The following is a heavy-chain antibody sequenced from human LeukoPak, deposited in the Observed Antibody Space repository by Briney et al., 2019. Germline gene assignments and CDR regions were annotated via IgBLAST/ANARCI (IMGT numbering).Heavy chain of an antibody. Sequence: GASVKVSCKASGYTFTSYGISWVRQAPGQGLAWMGWISAYNGNTNYAQKLQGRVTMTTDTSTSTAYMELRSLRSDDTAVYYCARHDGYCSGGSCYGYFDYWGQGTLVTVSS. CDR2: ISAYNGNT. CDR3: ARHDGYCSGGSCYGYFDY. D-gene: IGHD2-15*01. V-gene: IGHV1-18*01. J-gene: IGHJ4*02. CDR1: GYTFTSYG.